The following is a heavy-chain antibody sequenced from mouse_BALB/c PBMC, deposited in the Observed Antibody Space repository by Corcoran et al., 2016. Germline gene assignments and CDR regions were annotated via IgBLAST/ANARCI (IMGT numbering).Heavy chain of an antibody. V-gene: IGHV3-1*01. CDR1: GYSISSGYY. Sequence: VQLQESGPGLVKPSETLSLTCDVSGYSISSGYYWGWIRQPPGKGLEWIGSIYHRGSTYYNPSLKTRVSRAVDTSKNQCSLKVSSVTAADTAVYYCARRRGYCSGNSCYFDYWGQGTLVTVSS. CDR2: IYHRGST. J-gene: IGHJ2*01. D-gene: IGHD1-1*01. CDR3: ARRRGYCSGNSCYFDY.